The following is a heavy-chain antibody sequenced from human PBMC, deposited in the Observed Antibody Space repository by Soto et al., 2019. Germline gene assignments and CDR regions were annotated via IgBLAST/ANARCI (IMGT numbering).Heavy chain of an antibody. CDR2: IYWDDDK. CDR1: GFSLSTGGVG. J-gene: IGHJ6*02. V-gene: IGHV2-5*02. D-gene: IGHD2-21*02. CDR3: AHSRCGGDCLQSYSSHYYYGMDV. Sequence: QITLKESGPSLVKPTQTLTLTCTFSGFSLSTGGVGVGWIRQPPGKALEWLALIYWDDDKRYSPSLRSRLTVTKATSKNQVVLTMTNMHPVDTATYYCAHSRCGGDCLQSYSSHYYYGMDVWGQGTTVTVSS.